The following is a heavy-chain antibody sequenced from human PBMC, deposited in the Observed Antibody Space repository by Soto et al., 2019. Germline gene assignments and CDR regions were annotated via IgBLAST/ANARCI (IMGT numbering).Heavy chain of an antibody. V-gene: IGHV1-3*01. CDR2: INAGNGNT. CDR1: GYTFTSYA. Sequence: GGLVKVSCKASGYTFTSYAMHWVRQAPGQRLEWMGWINAGNGNTKYSQKFQGRVTITRDTSASAAYMELSSLRSEDTAVYYCARAPTTYYYGSGSYESGFFDYWGQGTLVTVSS. CDR3: ARAPTTYYYGSGSYESGFFDY. J-gene: IGHJ4*02. D-gene: IGHD3-10*01.